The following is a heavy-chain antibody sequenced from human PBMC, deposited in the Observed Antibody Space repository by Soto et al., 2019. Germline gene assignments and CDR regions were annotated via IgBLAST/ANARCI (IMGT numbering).Heavy chain of an antibody. J-gene: IGHJ6*02. CDR1: GFTFSDYY. V-gene: IGHV3-11*06. CDR2: ISSSSSYT. D-gene: IGHD6-13*01. CDR3: ARGKAAAGLKGGVYYYYYGMDV. Sequence: QVQLVESGGGLVKPGGSLRLSCAASGFTFSDYYMSWIRQAPGKGLEWVSYISSSSSYTNYADSVKGRFTISRDNAKNSLYLQMNSLRAEDTAVYYCARGKAAAGLKGGVYYYYYGMDVWGQGTTVTVSS.